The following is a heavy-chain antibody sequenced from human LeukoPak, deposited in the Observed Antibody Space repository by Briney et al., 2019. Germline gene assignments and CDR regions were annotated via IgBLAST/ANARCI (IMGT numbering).Heavy chain of an antibody. V-gene: IGHV3-30*18. Sequence: GGSLRLSCAASGFTFSSYGMHWVRQAPGKGLEWVAVISYDGSNKYYADSVKGRFTISRDNSKNTLYLHMNSLRAEDTAVYYCAKDYGRGYFDYWGQGTLVTVSS. J-gene: IGHJ4*02. CDR1: GFTFSSYG. D-gene: IGHD4-17*01. CDR3: AKDYGRGYFDY. CDR2: ISYDGSNK.